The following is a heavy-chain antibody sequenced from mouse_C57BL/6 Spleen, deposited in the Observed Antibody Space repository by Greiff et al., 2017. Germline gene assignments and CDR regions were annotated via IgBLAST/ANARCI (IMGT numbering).Heavy chain of an antibody. CDR2: ISSGGSYT. Sequence: EVKLVESGGDLVKPGGSLKLSCAASGFTFSSYGMSWVRQTPDKRLEWVATISSGGSYTYYPDSVKGRFTISRYSAKNTLYLRMSSLKSEGTAMYYCARVSYAMDYWGQGTSVTVSS. J-gene: IGHJ4*01. CDR1: GFTFSSYG. CDR3: ARVSYAMDY. V-gene: IGHV5-6*02.